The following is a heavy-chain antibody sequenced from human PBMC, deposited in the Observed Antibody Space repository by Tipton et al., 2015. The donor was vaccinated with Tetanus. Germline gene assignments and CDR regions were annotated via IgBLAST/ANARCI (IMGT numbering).Heavy chain of an antibody. CDR3: ARVKDYGDYGYYYGMDV. V-gene: IGHV3-30-3*01. D-gene: IGHD4-17*01. J-gene: IGHJ6*02. CDR1: GFTFSSYA. Sequence: SLRLSCAASGFTFSSYAMHWVRQAPGKGLEWVAVISYDGSNKYYADSVKGRFTIPRDNSKNTLYLQMNSLRAEDTAVYYCARVKDYGDYGYYYGMDVWGQGTTVTVSS. CDR2: ISYDGSNK.